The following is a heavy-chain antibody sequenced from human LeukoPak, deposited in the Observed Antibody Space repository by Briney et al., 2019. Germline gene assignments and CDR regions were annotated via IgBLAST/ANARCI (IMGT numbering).Heavy chain of an antibody. Sequence: ASVTVSCTASGYTFTSFPIHWVRQAPGHGREYMGWINRNSGDANYAQKFQGRVTMTRDTSISTAYMELSSLRLDDTAVYYCTTSPGDPFDYWGQGTLVTVSS. D-gene: IGHD3-16*01. V-gene: IGHV1-2*02. J-gene: IGHJ4*02. CDR3: TTSPGDPFDY. CDR1: GYTFTSFP. CDR2: INRNSGDA.